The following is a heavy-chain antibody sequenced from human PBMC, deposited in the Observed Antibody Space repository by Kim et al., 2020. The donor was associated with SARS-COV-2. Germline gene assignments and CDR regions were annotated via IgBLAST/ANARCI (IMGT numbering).Heavy chain of an antibody. CDR3: ANTKGATVVTEGDAFDI. D-gene: IGHD2-15*01. V-gene: IGHV3-23*01. Sequence: GVSLRLSCAASGFTFSSYAMSWVRQAPGKGLEWVSAISGSGGSTYSADSVKGRFTISRDNSKNTLYLQLNSLRAEDTDVYYCANTKGATVVTEGDAFDIWGQGKMVTVSS. J-gene: IGHJ3*02. CDR1: GFTFSSYA. CDR2: ISGSGGST.